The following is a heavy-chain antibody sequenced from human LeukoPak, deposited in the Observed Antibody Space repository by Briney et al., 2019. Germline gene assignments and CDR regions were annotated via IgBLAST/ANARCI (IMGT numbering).Heavy chain of an antibody. V-gene: IGHV3-20*04. CDR3: ARVRVSGSYYDEDYFDY. D-gene: IGHD1-26*01. Sequence: GGSLRLSCAASGFTFDDYGMSWVRQAPGKGLEWVSGINWNGGSTGYADSVKGRFTISRDNAKNSLYLQMNSLRAEDTALYYCARVRVSGSYYDEDYFDYWGQGTLVTVSS. J-gene: IGHJ4*02. CDR1: GFTFDDYG. CDR2: INWNGGST.